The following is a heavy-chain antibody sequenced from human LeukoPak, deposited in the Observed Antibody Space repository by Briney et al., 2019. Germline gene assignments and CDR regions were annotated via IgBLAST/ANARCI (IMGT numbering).Heavy chain of an antibody. CDR1: GGSISSSNW. J-gene: IGHJ4*02. CDR2: IYHSGST. V-gene: IGHV4-4*02. Sequence: PSETLSLTCAVSGGSISSSNWWSWVRQPPGKGLEWIGEIYHSGSTNYNPHLKSRVTISVDKSKNQFSLKLSSVTAADTAVYYCARRNHYCSGGSCYPYYFDYWGQGTLVTVSS. CDR3: ARRNHYCSGGSCYPYYFDY. D-gene: IGHD2-15*01.